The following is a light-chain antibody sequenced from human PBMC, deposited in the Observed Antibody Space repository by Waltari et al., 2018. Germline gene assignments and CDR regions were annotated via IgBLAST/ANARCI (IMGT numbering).Light chain of an antibody. V-gene: IGLV1-44*01. J-gene: IGLJ2*01. CDR1: SPNIGSNN. CDR3: ATWDDSLNAVV. Sequence: QSVLTQPPSASGTPGPRVIISCSGSSPNIGSNNVNWYQKLPGRAPKALIFSNDQWPSGVPARFTGSKSGTAASLAISGLQSEDEAEYYCATWDDSLNAVVFGGGTKLTVL. CDR2: SND.